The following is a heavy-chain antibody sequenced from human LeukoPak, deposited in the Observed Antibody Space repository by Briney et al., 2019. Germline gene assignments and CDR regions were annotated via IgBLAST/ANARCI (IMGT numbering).Heavy chain of an antibody. Sequence: GASVKVSCKVSGYTLTELSMHWVRQAPGKGLEWMGGFDPEDGETIYAQKFQGRVTMTEDTSTDTAYMELSSLRSEDTAVYYCATDLEWLKTLDYWGQGTLVTVSS. D-gene: IGHD3-3*01. CDR2: FDPEDGET. CDR3: ATDLEWLKTLDY. J-gene: IGHJ4*02. V-gene: IGHV1-24*01. CDR1: GYTLTELS.